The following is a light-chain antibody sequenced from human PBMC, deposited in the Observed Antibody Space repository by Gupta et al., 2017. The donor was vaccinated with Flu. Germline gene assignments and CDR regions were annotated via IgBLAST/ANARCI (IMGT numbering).Light chain of an antibody. CDR2: SAS. J-gene: IGKJ4*01. V-gene: IGKV1-39*01. CDR1: QSIINY. Sequence: SSLSASVGDRVIITCRASQSIINYVHWYQQKPGKAPKLLIYSASSLQSGVPSRFSGSGSGTDFTLTISSLQPEDFSAYFCRQTYSRSPNTFGGGTKVEIK. CDR3: RQTYSRSPNT.